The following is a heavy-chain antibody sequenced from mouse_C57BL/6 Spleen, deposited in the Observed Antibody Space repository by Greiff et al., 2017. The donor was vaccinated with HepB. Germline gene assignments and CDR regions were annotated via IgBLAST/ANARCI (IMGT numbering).Heavy chain of an antibody. CDR1: GYTFTSYW. CDR3: ARQEWLLRYFDV. J-gene: IGHJ1*03. V-gene: IGHV1-50*01. Sequence: QVQLQQPGAELVKPGASVKLSCKASGYTFTSYWMQWVKQRPGQGLEWIGEIDPSDSYTNYNQKFKGKATLTVDTSSSTAYMQLSSLTSEDSAVYYCARQEWLLRYFDVWGTGTTVTVSS. D-gene: IGHD2-3*01. CDR2: IDPSDSYT.